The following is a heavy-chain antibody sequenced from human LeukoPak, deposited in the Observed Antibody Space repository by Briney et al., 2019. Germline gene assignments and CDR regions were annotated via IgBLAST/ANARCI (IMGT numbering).Heavy chain of an antibody. CDR2: FYYSGST. CDR1: GGSINSRPYY. D-gene: IGHD6-13*01. Sequence: SETLSLTCTVSGGSINSRPYYWGWLRQPPGKGLEWLGSFYYSGSTYYKPSLKSRVTISVDTSKNQFSLKLSSVTAADTAGYYCARLVVSTWYHEVLLGRDYWGQGTLVTVSS. CDR3: ARLVVSTWYHEVLLGRDY. J-gene: IGHJ4*02. V-gene: IGHV4-39*01.